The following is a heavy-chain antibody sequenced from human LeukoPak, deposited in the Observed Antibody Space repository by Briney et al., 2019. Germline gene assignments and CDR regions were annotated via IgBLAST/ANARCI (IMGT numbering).Heavy chain of an antibody. Sequence: PSETLSLTCTVSGGSISGSSYYWAWIRQPPGKGLEWIGSVYYSGSTYYNPSLKSRVTISVDTSKNQFSLRLSSVTAADTAVYYCAMAYSISWYYFDYWGQGTLVTVSS. CDR3: AMAYSISWYYFDY. J-gene: IGHJ4*02. D-gene: IGHD6-13*01. CDR1: GGSISGSSYY. V-gene: IGHV4-39*07. CDR2: VYYSGST.